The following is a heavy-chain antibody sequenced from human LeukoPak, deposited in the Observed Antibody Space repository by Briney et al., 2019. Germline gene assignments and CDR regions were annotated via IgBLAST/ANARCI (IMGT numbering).Heavy chain of an antibody. CDR2: IYSAGAT. J-gene: IGHJ4*02. Sequence: GGSLRLSCAASGFTVSDNYMTWVRQAPGKGLEWVSSIYSAGATHYAESVKGRFTISRDNSKNTLYLQMNSLRAEDTAVYYCAKDSVGVPLDHWGQGTLVTVSS. D-gene: IGHD3-16*01. CDR1: GFTVSDNY. CDR3: AKDSVGVPLDH. V-gene: IGHV3-53*01.